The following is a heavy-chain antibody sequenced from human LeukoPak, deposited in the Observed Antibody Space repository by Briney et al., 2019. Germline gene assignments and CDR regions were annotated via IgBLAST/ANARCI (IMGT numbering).Heavy chain of an antibody. CDR3: ARGLITYYGSGSYYYY. J-gene: IGHJ4*02. CDR1: GYTFTGYY. Sequence: ASVKVSCKASGYTFTGYYMHWVRQAPGQGLEWMGWINPNSGGTNYAQKFQGRVTMTRDTSISTAYMELSRLRSDDTAVYYCARGLITYYGSGSYYYYWGQGTLVTVSS. D-gene: IGHD3-10*01. V-gene: IGHV1-2*02. CDR2: INPNSGGT.